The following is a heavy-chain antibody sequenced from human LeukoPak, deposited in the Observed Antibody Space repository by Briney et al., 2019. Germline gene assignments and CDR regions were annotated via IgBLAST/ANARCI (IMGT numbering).Heavy chain of an antibody. V-gene: IGHV3-74*01. CDR2: INSDGSWT. CDR1: GNYW. CDR3: VSFYETY. D-gene: IGHD2/OR15-2a*01. Sequence: GGSLRLSCAASGNYWMHWVRQAPGKGLVWVSHINSDGSWTSYADSVKGRFTISKDNAKSTVYLQMNSLRAEDTAVYCCVSFYETYWGRGTLVTVSS. J-gene: IGHJ4*02.